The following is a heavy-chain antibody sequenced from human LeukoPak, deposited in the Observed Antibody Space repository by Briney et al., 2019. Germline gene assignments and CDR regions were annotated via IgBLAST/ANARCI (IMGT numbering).Heavy chain of an antibody. V-gene: IGHV4-34*01. D-gene: IGHD3-16*02. CDR3: ARGPGVYVWGSYRQPFDY. CDR1: GGSFSGYY. Sequence: PSETLSLTCAVYGGSFSGYYWSWIRQPPGKGLEWIGEINHSGSTNYNPSLKSRVTISVDTSRNQFSLKLSSVTAADTAVYYCARGPGVYVWGSYRQPFDYWGQGTLVTVSS. CDR2: INHSGST. J-gene: IGHJ4*02.